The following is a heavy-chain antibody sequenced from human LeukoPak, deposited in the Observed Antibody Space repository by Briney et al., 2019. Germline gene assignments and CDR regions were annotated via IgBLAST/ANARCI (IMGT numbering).Heavy chain of an antibody. CDR3: ARDLGSYYYGSGSYFFDY. CDR1: GGTFSSYT. V-gene: IGHV1-69*04. CDR2: IIPILGIA. D-gene: IGHD3-10*01. J-gene: IGHJ4*02. Sequence: SVKVSCKASGGTFSSYTISWVRQAPGQGLEWMGRIIPILGIANYAQKFQGRVTITADKSTSTVYMELSSLRSEDTAVYYCARDLGSYYYGSGSYFFDYWGQGTLVTVSS.